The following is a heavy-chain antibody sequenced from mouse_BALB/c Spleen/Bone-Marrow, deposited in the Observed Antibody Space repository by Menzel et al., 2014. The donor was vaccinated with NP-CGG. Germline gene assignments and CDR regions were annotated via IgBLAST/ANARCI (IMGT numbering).Heavy chain of an antibody. V-gene: IGHV5-17*02. J-gene: IGHJ4*01. CDR3: ARKGAMITHYYAMDY. Sequence: EVHLVESGGGLVQPGGSRKLSCAASGFTFSSFGMHWVRQAPEKGLEWVAYISSGSSTIYYADTVKGRFTISRDNPKNTLFLQMTRLRLEDTAMYYCARKGAMITHYYAMDYWGQGTSVTVSS. CDR1: GFTFSSFG. CDR2: ISSGSSTI. D-gene: IGHD2-4*01.